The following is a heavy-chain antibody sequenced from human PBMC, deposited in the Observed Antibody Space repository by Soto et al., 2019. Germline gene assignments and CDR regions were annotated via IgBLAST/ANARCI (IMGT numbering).Heavy chain of an antibody. D-gene: IGHD2-21*02. Sequence: PGESLKISCKGSGYSFTSYWTSWVRQMPGKGLEWMGRIDPSDSYTNYSPSFQGHVTISADKSISTAYLQWSSLKASDTAMYYCARREVMVVTAASRYYGMDVWGQGTTVTVSS. CDR2: IDPSDSYT. J-gene: IGHJ6*02. CDR3: ARREVMVVTAASRYYGMDV. CDR1: GYSFTSYW. V-gene: IGHV5-10-1*01.